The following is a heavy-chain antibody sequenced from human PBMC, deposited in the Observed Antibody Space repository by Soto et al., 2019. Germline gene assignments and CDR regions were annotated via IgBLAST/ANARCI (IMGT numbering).Heavy chain of an antibody. D-gene: IGHD2-8*02. Sequence: PGGSLSLSCAASGFTFHTYGMHWVRQFPGKGLQWLAIIWYDGSIKYYADSVNGRFTISRDNSKNTLYLQMNSLRDEDTAVYYCARIDCTGDNCNPYYHYGMDVWGQGTTVTVSS. J-gene: IGHJ6*02. CDR3: ARIDCTGDNCNPYYHYGMDV. V-gene: IGHV3-33*01. CDR2: IWYDGSIK. CDR1: GFTFHTYG.